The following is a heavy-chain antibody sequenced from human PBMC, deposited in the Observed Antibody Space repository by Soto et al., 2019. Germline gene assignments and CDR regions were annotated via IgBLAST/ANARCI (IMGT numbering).Heavy chain of an antibody. V-gene: IGHV1-2*02. CDR3: ARDPASGYAAFFDY. J-gene: IGHJ4*02. Sequence: GASVKVSCKASGYTFTGCYMHWVRQAPGQGLEWMGWINPNSGGTNYAQKFQGRVTMTRDTSISTAYMELSRLRSDDTAVYYCARDPASGYAAFFDYWGQGTLVTVSS. CDR2: INPNSGGT. CDR1: GYTFTGCY. D-gene: IGHD3-16*01.